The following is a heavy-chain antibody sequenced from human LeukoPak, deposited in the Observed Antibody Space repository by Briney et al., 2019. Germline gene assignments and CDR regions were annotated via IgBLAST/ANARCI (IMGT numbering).Heavy chain of an antibody. CDR1: GFTFSSYE. J-gene: IGHJ4*02. D-gene: IGHD5-12*01. Sequence: GGSLRLSCAASGFTFSSYEMNWVRQAPGKGLEWVSYISSSGSTIYYADSVKGRFTISRDNAKNSLYLQMNSLRAEDTAVYYCAKEGGGYDYRFFDYWGQGTLVTVSS. CDR3: AKEGGGYDYRFFDY. V-gene: IGHV3-48*03. CDR2: ISSSGSTI.